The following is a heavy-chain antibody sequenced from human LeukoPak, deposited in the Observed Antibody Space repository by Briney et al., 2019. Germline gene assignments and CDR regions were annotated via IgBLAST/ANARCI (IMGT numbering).Heavy chain of an antibody. Sequence: ASVKVSCKASGYTFTGYYMHWVRQAPGQGLEWMGWINPNSGGTNYAQKLQGRVTMTRDTSISTAYMELSRLRSDDTAVYYCARDSPNYDILTGQIDYWGQGTLVTVSS. CDR2: INPNSGGT. J-gene: IGHJ4*02. D-gene: IGHD3-9*01. CDR3: ARDSPNYDILTGQIDY. CDR1: GYTFTGYY. V-gene: IGHV1-2*02.